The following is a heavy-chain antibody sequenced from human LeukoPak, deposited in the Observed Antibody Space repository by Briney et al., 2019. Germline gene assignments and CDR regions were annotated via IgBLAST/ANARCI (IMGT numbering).Heavy chain of an antibody. CDR3: ARVYYSNSYDYWYFDL. CDR1: GGSISSGRYY. CDR2: IYTSGST. V-gene: IGHV4-61*02. J-gene: IGHJ2*01. D-gene: IGHD6-13*01. Sequence: TSQTLSLTCTVSGGSISSGRYYWSWIRQPAGKGLEWIGRIYTSGSTNYNPSLKSRVTISVDTSKNLFSLKLSSVTAADTAVYYCARVYYSNSYDYWYFDLWGRGTLVTVSS.